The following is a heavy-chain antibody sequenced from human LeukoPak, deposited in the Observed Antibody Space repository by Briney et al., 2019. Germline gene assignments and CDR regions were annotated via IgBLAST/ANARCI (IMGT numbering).Heavy chain of an antibody. V-gene: IGHV4-39*01. D-gene: IGHD5-18*01. CDR1: GGSISSSSYY. J-gene: IGHJ5*02. CDR3: ARHDGYSYGYDWFDP. CDR2: IYYSGST. Sequence: SETLSLTCTVSGGSISSSSYYWGWIRQPPGKGLEWIGSIYYSGSTYYNPSLKSRVTISVDTSKNQFSLKLSSVTAADTAVYYCARHDGYSYGYDWFDPWGQGTLVTVSS.